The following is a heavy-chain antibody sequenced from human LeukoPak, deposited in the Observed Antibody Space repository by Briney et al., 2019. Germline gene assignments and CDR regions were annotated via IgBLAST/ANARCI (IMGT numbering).Heavy chain of an antibody. D-gene: IGHD3-3*01. CDR2: IIPILGIA. J-gene: IGHJ4*02. Sequence: KPGSSVKVSCTASGGTFSNYTISWVRQAPGQGLEWVGRIIPILGIANYAQKFQGRVTITADKSTSTAYMELSSLRSEDTAVYYCAREFDFWSGYLDYWGQGTLVTVSS. CDR1: GGTFSNYT. V-gene: IGHV1-69*04. CDR3: AREFDFWSGYLDY.